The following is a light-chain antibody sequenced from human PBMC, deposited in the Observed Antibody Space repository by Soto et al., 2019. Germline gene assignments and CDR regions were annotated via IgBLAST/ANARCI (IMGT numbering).Light chain of an antibody. V-gene: IGKV1-39*01. J-gene: IGKJ5*01. Sequence: TQSPSSLSASVGDRVTITCRASQSISSYLNWYQQKPGKAPKLLIYAASSLQSGVPSRFSGSGSGTDFTLTISSLQPEDFATYYCQQANSFPLTFGGGTRLEIK. CDR3: QQANSFPLT. CDR1: QSISSY. CDR2: AAS.